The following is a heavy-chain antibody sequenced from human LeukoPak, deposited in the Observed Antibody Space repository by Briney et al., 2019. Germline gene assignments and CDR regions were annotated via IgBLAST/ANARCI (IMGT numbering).Heavy chain of an antibody. D-gene: IGHD6-19*01. Sequence: GRSLRLSCAASGFTFDDYAMHWVRQAPGKGLEWVSGISWISGSRGYADAVKGRFTISRDNGKNSLYLQMNSLSAEDTALYYCAKADSSGWADAFDIWGQGTMVTVSS. CDR3: AKADSSGWADAFDI. CDR1: GFTFDDYA. J-gene: IGHJ3*02. V-gene: IGHV3-9*01. CDR2: ISWISGSR.